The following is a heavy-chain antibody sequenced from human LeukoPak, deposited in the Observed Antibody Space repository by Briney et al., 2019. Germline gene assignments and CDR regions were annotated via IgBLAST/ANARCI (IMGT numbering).Heavy chain of an antibody. CDR1: GFTFSSYT. D-gene: IGHD2-21*02. CDR2: ISGSSTYI. Sequence: KSGGSLRLSCTVSGFTFSSYTMNWVRQAPGKGLEWISSISGSSTYIYQADSLKGRFTISRDNAKNSLYLQMNSLRIDDTAVYYCVRDDCGGDCLGAQHWGQGTLVTVSS. J-gene: IGHJ1*01. CDR3: VRDDCGGDCLGAQH. V-gene: IGHV3-21*01.